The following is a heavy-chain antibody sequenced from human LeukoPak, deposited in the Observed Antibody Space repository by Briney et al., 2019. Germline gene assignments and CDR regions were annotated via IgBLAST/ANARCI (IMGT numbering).Heavy chain of an antibody. Sequence: ASVKVSCKASGYTFTSYGISWVRQAPGQGLEWMGWISAYNANTNYAQKVQGRVTMTTDTSTSTAYMELRSLRSDDTAVYYCVRGYDDYGDRGYFDYWGQGILVTVSS. V-gene: IGHV1-18*01. CDR2: ISAYNANT. CDR3: VRGYDDYGDRGYFDY. D-gene: IGHD4-17*01. J-gene: IGHJ4*02. CDR1: GYTFTSYG.